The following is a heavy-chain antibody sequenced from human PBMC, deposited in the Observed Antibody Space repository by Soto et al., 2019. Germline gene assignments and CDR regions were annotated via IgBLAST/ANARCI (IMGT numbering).Heavy chain of an antibody. CDR1: GFSLSASAMC. CDR3: ARPKTIGAAAGKGWFDP. J-gene: IGHJ5*02. V-gene: IGHV4-39*01. CDR2: IFYTGST. Sequence: SGPTLVNPTQTLTLTCTFSGFSLSASAMCVSWIRQPPGKGLEWIGSIFYTGSTYYSPSLKGRLTISVDPSKNQFSLKLTYVTAADTAMYYCARPKTIGAAAGKGWFDPWGRGTLVTVS. D-gene: IGHD6-13*01.